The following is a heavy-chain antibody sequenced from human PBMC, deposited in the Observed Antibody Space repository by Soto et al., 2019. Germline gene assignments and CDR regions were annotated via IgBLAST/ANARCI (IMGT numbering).Heavy chain of an antibody. V-gene: IGHV1-69*12. CDR2: IITVFRTT. J-gene: IGHJ6*02. D-gene: IGHD3-10*01. CDR3: AREDSRGYGVDV. CDR1: GGKFSTDV. Sequence: QAQLVQSGPEVKKPGSSVKVSCKSSGGKFSTDVFTWVRQAPGQGLEWMGGIITVFRTTMYAQNFQDRVTITADEATSTAFMEVRGLRSEDTAVYYCAREDSRGYGVDVWGPGTTVTVSS.